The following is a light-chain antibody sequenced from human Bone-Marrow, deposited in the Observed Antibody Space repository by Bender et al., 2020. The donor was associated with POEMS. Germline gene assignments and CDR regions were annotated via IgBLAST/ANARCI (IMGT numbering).Light chain of an antibody. CDR1: SSDVGDYDH. V-gene: IGLV2-14*03. Sequence: QSALTQPASVSGSPGQSITISCTGTSSDVGDYDHVSWYQHHPGKAPKLIIYDVTQRPSGVPDRFSASKSGNTASLTISGLQAEDEGDYYCSSYSSSTTPVVFGGGTKLTVL. J-gene: IGLJ2*01. CDR2: DVT. CDR3: SSYSSSTTPVV.